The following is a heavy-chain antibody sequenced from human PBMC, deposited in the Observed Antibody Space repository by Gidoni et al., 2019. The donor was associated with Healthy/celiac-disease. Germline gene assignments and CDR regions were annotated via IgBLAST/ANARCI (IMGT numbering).Heavy chain of an antibody. J-gene: IGHJ4*02. CDR2: IRSKTDGGTT. CDR1: GFTFSIAW. Sequence: EVQLVESGGGLVKPGGSLRLSCAASGFTFSIAWMSWVRQAPGKGLEWVGRIRSKTDGGTTDYAAPVKGRFTISRDDSKNTLYLQMNSLKTEDTAVYYCTTDKRREVRGVIIWGQGTLVTVSS. D-gene: IGHD3-10*01. V-gene: IGHV3-15*01. CDR3: TTDKRREVRGVII.